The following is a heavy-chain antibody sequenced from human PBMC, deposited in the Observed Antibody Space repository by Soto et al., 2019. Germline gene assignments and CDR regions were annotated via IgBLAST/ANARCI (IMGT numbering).Heavy chain of an antibody. CDR3: EKNQGVELVKLDTVDWFDT. D-gene: IGHD1-26*01. CDR2: ISGSGFKK. V-gene: IGHV3-23*01. J-gene: IGHJ5*02. Sequence: PGGSLRLSCAASGFIFENFGISWVRQAPGKGLECISSISGSGFKKYYADSVKGRFTVSRDNSKSTVYLELNNLSAEDTAVYHCEKNQGVELVKLDTVDWFDTWGQGSVVTVSS. CDR1: GFIFENFG.